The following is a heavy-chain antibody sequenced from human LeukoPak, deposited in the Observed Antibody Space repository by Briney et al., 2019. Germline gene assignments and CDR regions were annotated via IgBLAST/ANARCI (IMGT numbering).Heavy chain of an antibody. V-gene: IGHV1-8*01. Sequence: ASVKVSCKASGYTFTNYDISWVRQATGQGLEWMGWMNPNSGNTDFAQKFQGRVTMTRNISIITAYMELSALRSEDTAVYYCARGRGYDFWSNYYYFDYWGQGILVTVSS. CDR1: GYTFTNYD. J-gene: IGHJ4*02. CDR3: ARGRGYDFWSNYYYFDY. CDR2: MNPNSGNT. D-gene: IGHD3-3*01.